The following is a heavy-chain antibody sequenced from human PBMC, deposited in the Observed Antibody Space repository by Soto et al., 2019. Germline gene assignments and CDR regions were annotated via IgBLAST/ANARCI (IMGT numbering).Heavy chain of an antibody. Sequence: EVQLVESGGGLVQPGGSLRLSCVDSGFTFSSYWMSWVRQARVKGLEWVGNIKQDGSEENYVDSVKGRFTISRDNAKNPRYLQMNSRRAEDTAVYYCARIAASGRGWDVWGQGTTVVVSS. CDR1: GFTFSSYW. J-gene: IGHJ6*02. D-gene: IGHD6-13*01. CDR2: IKQDGSEE. V-gene: IGHV3-7*01. CDR3: ARIAASGRGWDV.